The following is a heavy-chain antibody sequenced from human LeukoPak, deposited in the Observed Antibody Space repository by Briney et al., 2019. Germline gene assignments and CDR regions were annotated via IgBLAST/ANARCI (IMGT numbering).Heavy chain of an antibody. Sequence: SETLSLTCTVSGGSISSYYWSWSRQPPGKGLEWIGYIYYSGSTNYNPSLKSRVTISVDTSKNQFSLKLSSVTAADTAVYYCAREVGWWSPFDYWGQGTLVTVSS. D-gene: IGHD2-15*01. CDR3: AREVGWWSPFDY. V-gene: IGHV4-59*01. CDR1: GGSISSYY. J-gene: IGHJ4*02. CDR2: IYYSGST.